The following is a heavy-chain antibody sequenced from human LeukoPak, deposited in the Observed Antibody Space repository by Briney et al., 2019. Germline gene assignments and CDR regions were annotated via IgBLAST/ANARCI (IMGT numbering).Heavy chain of an antibody. CDR1: GFTVSSNY. CDR3: AWRPLNSYYFDY. V-gene: IGHV3-53*01. D-gene: IGHD6-25*01. Sequence: GGSLRLSCAASGFTVSSNYMSWVRQAPGKGLEWVSVIYSGGSTYYADSVKGRFTISRDNSKNTLYLQMNSLRAEDTAVYYCAWRPLNSYYFDYWGQGTLVTVSS. CDR2: IYSGGST. J-gene: IGHJ4*02.